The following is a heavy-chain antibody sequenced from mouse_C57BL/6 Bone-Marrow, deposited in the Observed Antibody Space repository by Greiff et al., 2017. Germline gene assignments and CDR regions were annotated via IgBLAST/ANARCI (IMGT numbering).Heavy chain of an antibody. CDR1: GFSFNTYA. D-gene: IGHD1-1*01. J-gene: IGHJ4*01. CDR2: IRSKSNNYAT. Sequence: EVQVVESGGGLVQPKGSLKLSCAASGFSFNTYAMNWVRQAPGKGLEWVARIRSKSNNYATYYADSVKDRFTISRDDSESMLYLQMNNLKTEDTAMYYCVRQDYYGSSYDAMDYWGQGTSVTVSS. CDR3: VRQDYYGSSYDAMDY. V-gene: IGHV10-1*01.